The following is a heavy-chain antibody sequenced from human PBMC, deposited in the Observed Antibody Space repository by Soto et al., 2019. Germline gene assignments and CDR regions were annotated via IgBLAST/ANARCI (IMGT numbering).Heavy chain of an antibody. D-gene: IGHD1-1*01. CDR2: IYYSGST. J-gene: IGHJ4*02. CDR1: GGSISSYY. V-gene: IGHV4-59*01. Sequence: QVQLQESGPGLVKPSETLSLTCTVSGGSISSYYWSWIRQPPGKGLEWIGYIYYSGSTNYNPSLKCRVTISLDTSKNQFSLKLSSLTAADTAVYYCARGWKKVPLDYWGQGTLVTVSS. CDR3: ARGWKKVPLDY.